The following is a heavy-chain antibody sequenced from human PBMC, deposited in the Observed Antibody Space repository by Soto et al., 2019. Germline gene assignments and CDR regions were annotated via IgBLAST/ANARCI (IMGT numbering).Heavy chain of an antibody. CDR2: ISSSGSDT. CDR3: ARSLRGYSGYSGY. CDR1: GFTFSDCY. Sequence: QVQLVESGGGLVKPGGCLRLSCAASGFTFSDCYMSWIRQAPGKGLEWVSYISSSGSDTNYADSVKGRFTVSRDNAKNSLYLQINSLRAEDTAVYYCARSLRGYSGYSGYWGQGTLVTVSS. D-gene: IGHD5-12*01. V-gene: IGHV3-11*05. J-gene: IGHJ4*02.